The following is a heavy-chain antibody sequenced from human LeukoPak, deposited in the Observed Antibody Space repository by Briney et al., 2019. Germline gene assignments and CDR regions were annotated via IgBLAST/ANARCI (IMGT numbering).Heavy chain of an antibody. D-gene: IGHD3-10*01. V-gene: IGHV4-4*07. J-gene: IGHJ6*03. CDR2: IYTSGST. CDR3: ARDITMAGYYYYYMDV. CDR1: GGSISSYY. Sequence: SETLSLTCTVSGGSISSYYWSWIRQPAGKGLEWIGRIYTSGSTNYNPSLKSRVTMSVDTSKNQFSLKLSSVTAADTAVYYCARDITMAGYYYYYMDVWGKGTTVTVSS.